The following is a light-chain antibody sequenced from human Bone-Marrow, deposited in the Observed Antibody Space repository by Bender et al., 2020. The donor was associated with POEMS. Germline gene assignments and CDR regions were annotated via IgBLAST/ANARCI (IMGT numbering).Light chain of an antibody. CDR3: NSRDSSGNNVV. V-gene: IGLV3-19*01. Sequence: DPAVSVALGQTVRITCQGDSLRTYYANWYQQKPGQAPVLVIYPKNNRPSGIPDRFSGSRSGNTASLTITGAQAEDEADYYCNSRDSSGNNVVFGGGTKVTVL. J-gene: IGLJ2*01. CDR1: SLRTYY. CDR2: PKN.